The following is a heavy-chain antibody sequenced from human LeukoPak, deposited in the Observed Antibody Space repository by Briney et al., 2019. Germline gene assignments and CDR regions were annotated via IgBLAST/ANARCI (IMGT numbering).Heavy chain of an antibody. V-gene: IGHV4-34*01. Sequence: SETLSLTCAVYGGSFNGYYWSWIRQPPGKGLEWIGEINHSGSTNYNPSLKSRVTISVDTSKNQFSLKLSSVTAADTAVYYCARLRIEATGRKFDYWGQGTLVTVSS. D-gene: IGHD1-14*01. CDR1: GGSFNGYY. CDR3: ARLRIEATGRKFDY. CDR2: INHSGST. J-gene: IGHJ4*02.